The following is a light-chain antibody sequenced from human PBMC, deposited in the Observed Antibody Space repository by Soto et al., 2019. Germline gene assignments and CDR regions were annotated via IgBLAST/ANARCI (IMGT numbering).Light chain of an antibody. V-gene: IGKV3D-15*01. CDR2: TTS. J-gene: IGKJ1*01. Sequence: EIVLTQSPGTLSLSPGERATLSCRASQSVSSSYLAWYQQKPGQAPRLLIYTTSIRATGIPARFSGSGSGTEFTLTISSLQSEDFAVYYCQQYNNWPPWKFGQGTKVDIK. CDR1: QSVSSSY. CDR3: QQYNNWPPWK.